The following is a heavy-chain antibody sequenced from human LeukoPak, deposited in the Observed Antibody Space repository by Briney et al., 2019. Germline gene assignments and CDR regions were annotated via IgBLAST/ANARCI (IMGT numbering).Heavy chain of an antibody. CDR1: GGSINSGGYY. J-gene: IGHJ4*02. Sequence: SQTLSLTCTVSGGSINSGGYYWTWIRQPPGEGLEWIAYFSHSGSTFYNPSLKSRVTISLDTSKNQFSLNLRSVTAADTAVYYCAGQNIPTPHDYWGQGAQVTVSS. V-gene: IGHV4-30-2*01. D-gene: IGHD2-2*02. CDR2: FSHSGST. CDR3: AGQNIPTPHDY.